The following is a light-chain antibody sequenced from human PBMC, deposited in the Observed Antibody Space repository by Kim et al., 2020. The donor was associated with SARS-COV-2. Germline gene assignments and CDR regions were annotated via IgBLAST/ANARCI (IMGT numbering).Light chain of an antibody. Sequence: VSPGQTASITCSGDKLGDKYACWYQQKPGQSPVLVIYEDSKRPSGIPERFSGSNSGNTATLTISGTQAMDEADYYCQAWDSSTDVVFGGGTQLTVL. CDR2: EDS. CDR3: QAWDSSTDVV. V-gene: IGLV3-1*01. CDR1: KLGDKY. J-gene: IGLJ2*01.